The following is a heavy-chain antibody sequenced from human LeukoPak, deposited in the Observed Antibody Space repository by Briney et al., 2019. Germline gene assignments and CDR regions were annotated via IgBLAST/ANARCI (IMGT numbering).Heavy chain of an antibody. CDR1: GFTFSNYA. V-gene: IGHV3-23*01. J-gene: IGHJ5*02. CDR2: ISGSGGNT. D-gene: IGHD2-2*01. Sequence: GGSLRLSCAASGFTFSNYAMSWVRQAPGKGLEWVSAISGSGGNTYYADSVKGRFTISRDNSKNTLFLQMNSLRAEDTAVYYCAKGYCSSTSCYPNWFDPWGQGTLVTVSS. CDR3: AKGYCSSTSCYPNWFDP.